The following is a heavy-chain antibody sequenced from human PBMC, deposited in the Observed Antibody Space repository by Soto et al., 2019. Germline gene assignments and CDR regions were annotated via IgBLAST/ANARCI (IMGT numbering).Heavy chain of an antibody. V-gene: IGHV1-2*04. CDR1: GYTFTGHY. CDR3: ARGELGYCSGGSCFNWFDP. Sequence: GASVKVSCKASGYTFTGHYMHWVRQAPGQGLEWMGWINPNSGGTNYAQKFQGWVTMTRDTSISTAYMELSRLRSDDTAVYYCARGELGYCSGGSCFNWFDPWGQGTLVTVSS. CDR2: INPNSGGT. D-gene: IGHD2-15*01. J-gene: IGHJ5*02.